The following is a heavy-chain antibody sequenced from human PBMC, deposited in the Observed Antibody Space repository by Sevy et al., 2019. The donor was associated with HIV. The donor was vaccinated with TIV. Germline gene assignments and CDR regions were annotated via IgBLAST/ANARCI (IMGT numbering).Heavy chain of an antibody. CDR3: AKMGGLTDYGMDV. CDR2: MYYTGST. J-gene: IGHJ6*02. Sequence: SETLSLTCTVSGGSVSSGSYYWTWIRQPPGKGLECIGYMYYTGSTNYNPSLMSRVTISVDTSKNQFSLKLSSVTAADTALYYCAKMGGLTDYGMDVWGQWTTVTVSS. CDR1: GGSVSSGSYY. D-gene: IGHD1-26*01. V-gene: IGHV4-61*01.